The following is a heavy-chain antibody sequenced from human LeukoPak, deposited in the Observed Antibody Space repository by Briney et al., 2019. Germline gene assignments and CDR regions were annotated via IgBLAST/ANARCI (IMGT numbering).Heavy chain of an antibody. D-gene: IGHD6-13*01. CDR2: INHSGST. CDR3: ATYFSSWYVGLFDY. J-gene: IGHJ4*02. CDR1: GGSFSGYY. Sequence: SETLSLTCAVYGGSFSGYYWSWIRQPPGKGLEWIGEINHSGSTNYNPSLKSRVTISVDTSKNQFSLKLSSVTAADTAVYYCATYFSSWYVGLFDYWGQGTLVTVSS. V-gene: IGHV4-34*01.